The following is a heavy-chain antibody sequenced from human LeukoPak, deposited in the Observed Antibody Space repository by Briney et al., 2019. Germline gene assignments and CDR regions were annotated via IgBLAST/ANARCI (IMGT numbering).Heavy chain of an antibody. D-gene: IGHD6-25*01. Sequence: GGSLRLSCAVSGFTISSYWMSWVRQAPGKGLEWVANIKQDGSETYYVDSVKGPFNISRDNAKNSLFLQMNSLRGEDTAVYYCARSGGRGSGWAYWGQGILVTVSS. J-gene: IGHJ4*02. V-gene: IGHV3-7*01. CDR3: ARSGGRGSGWAY. CDR2: IKQDGSET. CDR1: GFTISSYW.